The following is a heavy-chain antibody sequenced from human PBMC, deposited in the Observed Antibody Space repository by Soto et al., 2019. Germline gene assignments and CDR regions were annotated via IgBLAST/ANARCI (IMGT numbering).Heavy chain of an antibody. D-gene: IGHD2-2*01. CDR3: ARVGSSTATGYFDL. CDR2: IIPILGIA. V-gene: IGHV1-69*02. CDR1: GGTFSSYT. Sequence: SVKVSCKASGGTFSSYTISWVRQAPGQGLEWMGRIIPILGIANYAQKFQGRVTITADKSTSTAYMELSSLRSEDTAVYYCARVGSSTATGYFDLWGRGTLVTVSS. J-gene: IGHJ2*01.